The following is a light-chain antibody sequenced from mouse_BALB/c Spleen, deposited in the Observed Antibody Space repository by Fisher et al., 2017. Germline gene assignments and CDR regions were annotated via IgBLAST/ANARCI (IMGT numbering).Light chain of an antibody. CDR2: LTS. CDR3: QQRSSYPHT. Sequence: DIVMTQTPAIMSASLGEKVTMSCRASSSVSSSYLHWYQQKPGSSPKPWIYLTSNLASGVPARFSGSGSGNSYSLTNSSLEAEDVATYYCQQRSSYPHTFGAGTKLEIK. V-gene: IGKV4-57-1*01. J-gene: IGKJ4*01. CDR1: SSVSSSY.